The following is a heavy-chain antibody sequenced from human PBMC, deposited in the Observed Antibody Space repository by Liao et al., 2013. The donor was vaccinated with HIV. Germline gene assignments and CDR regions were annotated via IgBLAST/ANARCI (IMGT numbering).Heavy chain of an antibody. CDR1: GDSISSGNYF. CDR2: IFDSGSS. CDR3: ARDSYPNAFDI. V-gene: IGHV4-30-4*08. Sequence: QVQLQESGPGLVKPSQTLSLTCTVSGDSISSGNYFWTWIRQPPGQGLEWIGYIFDSGSSYYNPSLKSRITISVDTSKNQFSLNLSSVTAADTAVYYCARDSYPNAFDIWGQGTMVTVSS. J-gene: IGHJ3*02. D-gene: IGHD2-21*01.